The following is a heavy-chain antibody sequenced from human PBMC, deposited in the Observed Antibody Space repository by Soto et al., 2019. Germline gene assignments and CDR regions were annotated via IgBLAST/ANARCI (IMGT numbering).Heavy chain of an antibody. CDR3: AKSQGYIWGSYRRTNAFDI. CDR1: GFTFSSYA. Sequence: GGSLRLSCAASGFTFSSYAMSWVRQAPGKGLEWVSAISGSGGSTYYADSVKGRFTISRDNSKNTLYLQMNSLRAEDTAVYYCAKSQGYIWGSYRRTNAFDIWGQGTMVTVSS. V-gene: IGHV3-23*01. D-gene: IGHD3-16*02. J-gene: IGHJ3*02. CDR2: ISGSGGST.